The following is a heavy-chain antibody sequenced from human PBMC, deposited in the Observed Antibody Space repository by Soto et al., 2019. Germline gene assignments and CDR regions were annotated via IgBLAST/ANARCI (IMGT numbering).Heavy chain of an antibody. Sequence: GSLRLSCAASGFTFSSYAMSWVRQAPGKGLEWVSAISGSGGSTYYADSVKGRFTISRDNSKNTLYLQMNSLRAEDTAVYFCASIVVVPAAILTGAFDIWGQGTMVTVSS. D-gene: IGHD2-2*01. CDR1: GFTFSSYA. CDR2: ISGSGGST. J-gene: IGHJ3*02. V-gene: IGHV3-23*01. CDR3: ASIVVVPAAILTGAFDI.